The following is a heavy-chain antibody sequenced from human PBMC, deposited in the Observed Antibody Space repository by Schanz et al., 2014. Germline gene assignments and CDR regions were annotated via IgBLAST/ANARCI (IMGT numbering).Heavy chain of an antibody. J-gene: IGHJ3*02. CDR3: AKGRFGELSAFDI. D-gene: IGHD3-10*01. CDR1: GFSFSSYA. V-gene: IGHV3-23*01. Sequence: EVQLLESGGGLVQPGGSLRLSCATSGFSFSSYAINWVRQAPGKGLEWVSYVSRSTPDIYYADSVKGRFTMSRDNAKNTLYLQMNSLRAEDTAVYYCAKGRFGELSAFDIWGQGTMVTVSS. CDR2: VSRSTPDI.